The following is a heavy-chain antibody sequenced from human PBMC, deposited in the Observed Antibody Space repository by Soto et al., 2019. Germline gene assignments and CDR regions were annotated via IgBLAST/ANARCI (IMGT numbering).Heavy chain of an antibody. V-gene: IGHV1-18*01. CDR1: GYTFTSYG. Sequence: QVQLVQSGAEVKKPGASVKVSCKAPGYTFTSYGISWVRQAPGQGLEWMGWISAYNGNTNYAQKLQGRVTMTTDTCTSTADKALRSLRSDDTAVYYCAGRYDFWSGYQKGLDYWGQGTLVTVAS. J-gene: IGHJ4*02. D-gene: IGHD3-3*01. CDR2: ISAYNGNT. CDR3: AGRYDFWSGYQKGLDY.